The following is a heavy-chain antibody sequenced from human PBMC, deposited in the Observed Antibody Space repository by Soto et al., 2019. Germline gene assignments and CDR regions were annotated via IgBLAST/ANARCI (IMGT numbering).Heavy chain of an antibody. Sequence: QVQLVESGGGLVKPGGSLLLSCAASGFTFSDYYMSWIRQAPGKGLEWVSYISSSGSTIYYADSVKGRFTISRDNAKNSLYLQMNSLRAEDTAVYYCARLLRGDWNPTVLAHYWGQETLVTVSS. V-gene: IGHV3-11*01. D-gene: IGHD1-1*01. CDR3: ARLLRGDWNPTVLAHY. CDR2: ISSSGSTI. CDR1: GFTFSDYY. J-gene: IGHJ4*02.